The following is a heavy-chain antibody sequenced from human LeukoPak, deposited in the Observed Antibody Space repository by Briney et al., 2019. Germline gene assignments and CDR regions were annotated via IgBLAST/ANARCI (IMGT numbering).Heavy chain of an antibody. D-gene: IGHD2-2*03. CDR1: GFTFSTYG. CDR2: IWFDENKK. CDR3: AKDGGGYCSTTCSGSWFDP. J-gene: IGHJ5*02. V-gene: IGHV3-33*06. Sequence: QPGRSLRLSCVASGFTFSTYGMHWARQAPGRGLEWVAVIWFDENKKYYADSVKGRFTISRDNSKNTLYLQMNSLRAEDTAVYYCAKDGGGYCSTTCSGSWFDPWGQGTLVTVSS.